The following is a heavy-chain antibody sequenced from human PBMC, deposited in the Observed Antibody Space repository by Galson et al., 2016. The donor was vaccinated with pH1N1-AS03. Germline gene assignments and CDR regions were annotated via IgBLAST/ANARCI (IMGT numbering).Heavy chain of an antibody. J-gene: IGHJ6*03. CDR1: GYIFTTYG. D-gene: IGHD3-10*01. CDR2: ISVYTGKT. Sequence: SVKVSCKASGYIFTTYGIKWVRQAPGQGLEWMGWISVYTGKTHYAQNLQDRVTMTRDTSTSTAYMELRSLRSDDTAVYYCARGVGFGDSTPEGYYLDVWGKGTTVTVS. CDR3: ARGVGFGDSTPEGYYLDV. V-gene: IGHV1-18*01.